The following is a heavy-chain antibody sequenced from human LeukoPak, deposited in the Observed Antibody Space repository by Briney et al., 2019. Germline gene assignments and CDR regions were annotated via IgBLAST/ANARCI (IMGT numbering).Heavy chain of an antibody. D-gene: IGHD6-13*01. V-gene: IGHV3-48*04. CDR1: GFTFSSYS. Sequence: GGSLRLSCAASGFTFSSYSMNWVRQAPGKGLEWVSYISSSSSTIYYADSVKGRFTISRDNAKNSLYLQMNSLRAEDTAVYYCARDTGYSSSWYGDNYWGQGTLVTVSS. CDR3: ARDTGYSSSWYGDNY. J-gene: IGHJ4*02. CDR2: ISSSSSTI.